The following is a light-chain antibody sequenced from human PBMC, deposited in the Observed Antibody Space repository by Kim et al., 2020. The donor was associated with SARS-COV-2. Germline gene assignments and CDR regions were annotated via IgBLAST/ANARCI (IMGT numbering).Light chain of an antibody. V-gene: IGKV3-11*01. Sequence: PGERATLSCRASQSVSSYLSWYQQKPGQATRLLIYDASNRATGIPARFSGSGSGTDFTLTISSLEPEDFAVYYCQQRSNWPPEVTFGQGTRLEI. CDR3: QQRSNWPPEVT. CDR1: QSVSSY. J-gene: IGKJ5*01. CDR2: DAS.